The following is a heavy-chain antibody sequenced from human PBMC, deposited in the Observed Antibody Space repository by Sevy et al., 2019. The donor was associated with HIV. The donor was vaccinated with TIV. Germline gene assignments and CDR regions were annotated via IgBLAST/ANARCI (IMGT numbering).Heavy chain of an antibody. CDR1: GFTFSNYA. V-gene: IGHV3-23*01. Sequence: GGSLRLSCAASGFTFSNYAMNWVRQAPGEGLEWVSAISGSGGRTFYADSVKDRFTISRDNSKNTLFLQMNSLRAEETAIYFCAKEYGGDTGAFVVWGQGTTVTVSS. CDR2: ISGSGGRT. CDR3: AKEYGGDTGAFVV. D-gene: IGHD2-21*02. J-gene: IGHJ3*01.